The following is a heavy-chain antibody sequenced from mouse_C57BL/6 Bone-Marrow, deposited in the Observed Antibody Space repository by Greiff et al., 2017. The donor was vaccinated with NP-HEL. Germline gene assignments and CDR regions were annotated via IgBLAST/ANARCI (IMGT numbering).Heavy chain of an antibody. V-gene: IGHV14-4*01. CDR2: IDPENGDT. Sequence: VQLKESGAELVRPGASVKLSCTASGFNIKDDYMHWVKQRPEPGLEWIGWIDPENGDTEYASKFQGKAPITADTSSNPAYLQLSSLTSEDAAVYYCTTPDVYYEIWYYFDYWGQGTTLTVSS. CDR1: GFNIKDDY. J-gene: IGHJ2*01. CDR3: TTPDVYYEIWYYFDY. D-gene: IGHD2-3*01.